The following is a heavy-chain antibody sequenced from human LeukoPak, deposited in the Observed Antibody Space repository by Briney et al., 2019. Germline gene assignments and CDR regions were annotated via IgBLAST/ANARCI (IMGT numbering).Heavy chain of an antibody. V-gene: IGHV3-72*01. J-gene: IGHJ3*02. CDR1: GFTFSDHY. Sequence: GGSLRLSCAAAGFTFSDHYMDWVRQAPGKGLEWVGRTRNKANRYTTEYAASVKGRFTISRDDSKNSLYLQINSLKTEDTAVYYCARGGRYLPLDIWGQGTMVTVSS. CDR3: ARGGRYLPLDI. CDR2: TRNKANRYTT. D-gene: IGHD3-10*01.